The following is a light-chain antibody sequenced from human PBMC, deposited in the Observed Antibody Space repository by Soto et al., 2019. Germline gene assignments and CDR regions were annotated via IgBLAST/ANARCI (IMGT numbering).Light chain of an antibody. CDR3: QPYNNWPLA. J-gene: IGKJ1*01. CDR1: QSVSSSY. V-gene: IGKV3D-15*01. Sequence: EIVLTQSPGTLSLSPGERATLSCRASQSVSSSYLAWYQQKPGQAPRLLIYGASSRATGIPARFSGSGSGTDFTLTINSLQSEDFAVYYCQPYNNWPLAFGQGTKVDIK. CDR2: GAS.